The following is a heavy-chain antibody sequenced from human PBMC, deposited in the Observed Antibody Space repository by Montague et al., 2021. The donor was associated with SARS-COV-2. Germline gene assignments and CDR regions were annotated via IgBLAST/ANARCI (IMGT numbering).Heavy chain of an antibody. D-gene: IGHD3-10*01. V-gene: IGHV4-39*01. J-gene: IGHJ3*02. CDR1: GDSFNSPKYY. Sequence: SETLSLTCTVSGDSFNSPKYYCAWIRQPPGKGLEWIGSSYYSGTTYDNPSLGSQVTISVDTSKTQFSLKMNPVTAADTAVYYCARGSYGSGSYHAFDIWSQGTVVAVSS. CDR2: SYYSGTT. CDR3: ARGSYGSGSYHAFDI.